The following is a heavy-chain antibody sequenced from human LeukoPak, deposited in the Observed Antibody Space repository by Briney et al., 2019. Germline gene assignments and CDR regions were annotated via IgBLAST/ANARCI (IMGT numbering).Heavy chain of an antibody. J-gene: IGHJ4*02. CDR3: ASHLYDSSGYYFFYFDY. D-gene: IGHD3-22*01. Sequence: SETLSLTCTVSGYSISSSSYYWGWIRQPPGKGLEWIGSIYYSGSTYYNPSLKSRVTISVDTSKNQFSLKLSSVTAADTAVYYCASHLYDSSGYYFFYFDYWGQGTLVTVSS. CDR1: GYSISSSSYY. V-gene: IGHV4-39*01. CDR2: IYYSGST.